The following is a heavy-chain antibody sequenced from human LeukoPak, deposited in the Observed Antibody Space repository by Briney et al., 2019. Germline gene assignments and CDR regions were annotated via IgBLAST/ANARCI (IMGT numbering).Heavy chain of an antibody. D-gene: IGHD3-3*01. CDR2: IYYSGTT. CDR3: ASILITYYDFWSGYYRYGMDV. V-gene: IGHV4-39*01. J-gene: IGHJ6*02. CDR1: GGSISSSSYY. Sequence: PSETLSLTCTVSGGSISSSSYYWGWIRQPPGKGLEWIGSIYYSGTTYYSPSLKSRVTISVDTSKNQFSLKLSSVTAADTAVYYCASILITYYDFWSGYYRYGMDVWGQGTTVTVSS.